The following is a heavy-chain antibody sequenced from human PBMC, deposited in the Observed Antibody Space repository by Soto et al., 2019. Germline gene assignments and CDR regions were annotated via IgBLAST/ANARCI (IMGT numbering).Heavy chain of an antibody. CDR3: AKGGKAQSTDTVLAY. CDR2: ISYDGGNE. Sequence: QVQLVESGGGVVQPGRSLRLSCAVSGFTFSSYGMHWVRQAPDKGLEWVAVISYDGGNEYYADSVKGPFTISRDNSKNTLYLQMNSLRAEDTAVYYCAKGGKAQSTDTVLAYWGRGTLVTVSS. V-gene: IGHV3-30*18. J-gene: IGHJ4*02. D-gene: IGHD5-18*01. CDR1: GFTFSSYG.